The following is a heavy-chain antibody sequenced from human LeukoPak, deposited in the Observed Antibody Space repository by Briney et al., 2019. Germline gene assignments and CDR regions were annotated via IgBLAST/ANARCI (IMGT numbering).Heavy chain of an antibody. CDR1: GFTFSSYD. J-gene: IGHJ6*02. V-gene: IGHV3-13*01. CDR3: ARDHPLYGMDV. Sequence: GGSLRLSCAAFGFTFSSYDMHWVRQATGKGMEWVSAIGTAGDTYYPGSVKGRFTISRENAKNSLYLQMNSLRAGDTAVYYCARDHPLYGMDVWGQGTTVTVSS. CDR2: IGTAGDT.